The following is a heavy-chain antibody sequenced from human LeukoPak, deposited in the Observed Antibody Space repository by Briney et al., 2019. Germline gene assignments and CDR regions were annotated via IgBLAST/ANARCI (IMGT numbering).Heavy chain of an antibody. CDR3: ARGGLYGDYYFDY. Sequence: GGSLRLSCAASGFTFTSYWMTWVRQAPGKGLEGVANTKHDGSERYYVDSVKGRFTISRDNVKNSLFLQMDSLRAEDTAVYYCARGGLYGDYYFDYWGQGTLVTVTS. D-gene: IGHD2-21*02. CDR2: TKHDGSER. CDR1: GFTFTSYW. J-gene: IGHJ4*02. V-gene: IGHV3-7*04.